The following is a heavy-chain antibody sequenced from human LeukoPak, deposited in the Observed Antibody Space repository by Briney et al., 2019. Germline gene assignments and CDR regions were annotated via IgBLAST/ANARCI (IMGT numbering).Heavy chain of an antibody. CDR1: GGSFSGYY. Sequence: SETLSLTCAVYGGSFSGYYWSWIRQPPGKGLEWIGEINHSGSTNYNPSLKSRVTISVDTSKNQLSLKLSSVTAADTAVYYCARVAEAAAFDSWGQGTLVTVSS. CDR2: INHSGST. D-gene: IGHD6-13*01. V-gene: IGHV4-34*01. J-gene: IGHJ4*02. CDR3: ARVAEAAAFDS.